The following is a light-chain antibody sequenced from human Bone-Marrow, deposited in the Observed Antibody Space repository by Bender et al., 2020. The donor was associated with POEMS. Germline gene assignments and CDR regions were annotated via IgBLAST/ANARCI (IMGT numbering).Light chain of an antibody. CDR3: CSFAGSYTWM. V-gene: IGLV2-11*01. Sequence: QSALTQPRSVSGSPGQSVTISCTGTSSDIGVYNFVSWYQQNPGKAPKLMLYDVSLRPSGVPDRFSGSKSGNTASLTISGLQAEDEADYYCCSFAGSYTWMFGGGTKLTVL. CDR2: DVS. CDR1: SSDIGVYNF. J-gene: IGLJ3*02.